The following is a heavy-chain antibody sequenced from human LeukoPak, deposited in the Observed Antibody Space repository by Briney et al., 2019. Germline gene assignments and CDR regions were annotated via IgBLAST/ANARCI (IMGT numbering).Heavy chain of an antibody. Sequence: PGGALRLSCAASEFTLSRYGMRGVRPAPGKGLNWVSGISESGAITHYADSVKGRFTISRDNSKTTVFLQMNSLRAEDTAVYYCAVSVRFERVWHYFNNWGQGTQVTVSS. CDR2: ISESGAIT. CDR3: AVSVRFERVWHYFNN. V-gene: IGHV3-23*01. J-gene: IGHJ4*02. CDR1: EFTLSRYG. D-gene: IGHD3-9*01.